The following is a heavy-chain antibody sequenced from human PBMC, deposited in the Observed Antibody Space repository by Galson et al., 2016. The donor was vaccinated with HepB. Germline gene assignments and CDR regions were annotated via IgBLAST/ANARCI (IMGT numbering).Heavy chain of an antibody. Sequence: SLRLSCAASGFSFSAYWMSWVRQSPGKGLAWVANIKQDGSEKYYVDSVKGRFTISRDNARNSLYLQVNGLRADDTAVDYCARDRLTSVTRHWTGTTYSYYGMDVWGQGTTVTVSS. D-gene: IGHD1-14*01. CDR2: IKQDGSEK. J-gene: IGHJ6*02. CDR1: GFSFSAYW. CDR3: ARDRLTSVTRHWTGTTYSYYGMDV. V-gene: IGHV3-7*03.